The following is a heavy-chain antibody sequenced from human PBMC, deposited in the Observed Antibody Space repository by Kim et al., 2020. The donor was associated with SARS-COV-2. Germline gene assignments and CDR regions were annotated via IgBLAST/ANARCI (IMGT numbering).Heavy chain of an antibody. CDR3: ARLPYYYGSGSYQNWFDP. V-gene: IGHV5-51*01. D-gene: IGHD3-10*01. CDR1: GYSFTSYW. J-gene: IGHJ5*02. CDR2: IYPGDSDT. Sequence: GESLKISCKGSGYSFTSYWIGWVRQMPGKGLEWMGIIYPGDSDTRYSPSFQGQVTISADKSISTAYLQWSSLKASDTAMYYCARLPYYYGSGSYQNWFDPWGQGTLVTVSS.